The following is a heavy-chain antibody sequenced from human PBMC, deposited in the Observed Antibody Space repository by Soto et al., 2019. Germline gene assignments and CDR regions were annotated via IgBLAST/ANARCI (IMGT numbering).Heavy chain of an antibody. CDR2: IYSGGST. V-gene: IGHV3-53*01. J-gene: IGHJ3*01. Sequence: EVQLVESGGGLIQPGGSLRLSCAASGFTFSSNDMNWVRQAPGKGLEWVSLIYSGGSTYYADSVQGRVTISRDKSKHTLYLQMRSPRADHTAVYYCATRPFFHGAPWGQGTMVTVSS. CDR1: GFTFSSND. CDR3: ATRPFFHGAP.